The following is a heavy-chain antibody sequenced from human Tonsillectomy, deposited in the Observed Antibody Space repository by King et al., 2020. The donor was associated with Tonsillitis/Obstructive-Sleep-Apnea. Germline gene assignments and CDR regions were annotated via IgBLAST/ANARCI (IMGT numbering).Heavy chain of an antibody. J-gene: IGHJ6*03. V-gene: IGHV3-9*01. CDR3: ARTRGSTWEAYYYYYMDV. CDR2: ISWNSGSI. Sequence: VQLVESGGGLVQPGRSLRLSCAASGFTFDDYAMHWVRQAPGKGLEWVSGISWNSGSIGYADSVKGRFTISRDNAKNSLYLQMNSLRAEDTALYYCARTRGSTWEAYYYYYMDVWGKGTTVTVSS. CDR1: GFTFDDYA. D-gene: IGHD1-26*01.